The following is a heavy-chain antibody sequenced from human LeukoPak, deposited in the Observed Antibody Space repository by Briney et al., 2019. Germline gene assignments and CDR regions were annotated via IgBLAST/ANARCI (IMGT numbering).Heavy chain of an antibody. CDR1: GGSFSGYY. V-gene: IGHV4-34*01. J-gene: IGHJ4*02. Sequence: PSETLSLTCGVYGGSFSGYYWRWIRQPPGKGLEWIGEFNHSGSTNYNPSLKSRVTISVDTSKNQFSLKRSSVTAADTALYYCARRRCITIFGVVISDDYWGQGTLVTVSS. CDR2: FNHSGST. CDR3: ARRRCITIFGVVISDDY. D-gene: IGHD3-3*01.